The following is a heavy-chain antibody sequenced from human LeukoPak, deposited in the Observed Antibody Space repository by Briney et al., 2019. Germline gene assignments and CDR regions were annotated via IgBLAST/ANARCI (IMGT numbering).Heavy chain of an antibody. D-gene: IGHD3-16*01. V-gene: IGHV3-21*01. CDR3: ARFPDTYYFDY. Sequence: GGSLRLSCAASGFTFSSYSMNWVRQAPGKGLEWVSSISSSSSYIYYADSVEGRFTISRDNAKNSLYLQMNSLRAEDTAVYYCARFPDTYYFDYWGQGTLVTVSS. CDR2: ISSSSSYI. CDR1: GFTFSSYS. J-gene: IGHJ4*02.